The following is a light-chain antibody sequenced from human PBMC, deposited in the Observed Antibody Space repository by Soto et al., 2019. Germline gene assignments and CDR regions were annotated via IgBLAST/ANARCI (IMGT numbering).Light chain of an antibody. J-gene: IGKJ5*01. CDR1: QSISRY. CDR3: HQRNDWPIT. CDR2: DAS. V-gene: IGKV3-11*01. Sequence: EIVLTQSPASLSLSPGERATLSCRASQSISRYLAWYQQKPGQAPRLLIYDASSRATGIPARFSGSGSGTDFTLTISSLVSEDFAVYHCHQRNDWPITFGQGTRLEIK.